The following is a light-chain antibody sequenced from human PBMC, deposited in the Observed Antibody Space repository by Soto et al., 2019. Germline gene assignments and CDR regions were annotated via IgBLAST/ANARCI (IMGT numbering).Light chain of an antibody. J-gene: IGLJ1*01. CDR1: SSNIGGNS. CDR3: GSWDSSLSAYV. Sequence: QSLLTHPPSVSSAPGQKVTISCSGSSSNIGGNSVSWYQQLPGTAPKLLIYDDDKRPSGIPDRFSGSKSGTSATLGITGFRTGDEADYYCGSWDSSLSAYVFGTGTKVTVL. CDR2: DDD. V-gene: IGLV1-51*01.